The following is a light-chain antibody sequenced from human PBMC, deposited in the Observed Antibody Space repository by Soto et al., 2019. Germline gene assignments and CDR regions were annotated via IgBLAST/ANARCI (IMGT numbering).Light chain of an antibody. CDR1: QSLLHSDGNNY. J-gene: IGKJ1*01. Sequence: DIVMTQSPLSLPVTPGEPASISCRSSQSLLHSDGNNYLEWYLQKPWQSPHLLIYLGSRRSSGVPARFSSSGSGTPFTLQIIRVEAADVGVYYYMHTLQTPKWTFGQGTRVEIK. CDR3: MHTLQTPKWT. V-gene: IGKV2-28*01. CDR2: LGS.